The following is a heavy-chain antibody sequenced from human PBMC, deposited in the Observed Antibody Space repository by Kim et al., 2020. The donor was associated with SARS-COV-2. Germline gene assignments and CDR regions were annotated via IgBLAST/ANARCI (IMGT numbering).Heavy chain of an antibody. CDR3: ARHNYMDV. J-gene: IGHJ6*03. Sequence: SETLSLTCTVSGYSIRTHHYWGWIRQPPGKGLEWIGSIYHSGETFYNSSLSSRATVSVDTSKNQFSLTLNSVTAADTAVYYCARHNYMDVWGQGTTVTVSS. CDR1: GYSIRTHHY. CDR2: IYHSGET. V-gene: IGHV4-38-2*02.